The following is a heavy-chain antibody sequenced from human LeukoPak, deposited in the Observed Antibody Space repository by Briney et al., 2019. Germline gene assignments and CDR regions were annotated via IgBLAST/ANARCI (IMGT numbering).Heavy chain of an antibody. CDR3: ARSSSAGNWFDP. J-gene: IGHJ5*02. V-gene: IGHV1-18*01. CDR2: ISAYNGNT. Sequence: ASVKDSCKASGYTFTSYGISWVRQAPGQGLEWMGWISAYNGNTNYAQKLQGRVTMTTDTSTSTAYMELRSLRSDDTAVYYCARSSSAGNWFDPWGQGTLVTVSS. CDR1: GYTFTSYG. D-gene: IGHD6-19*01.